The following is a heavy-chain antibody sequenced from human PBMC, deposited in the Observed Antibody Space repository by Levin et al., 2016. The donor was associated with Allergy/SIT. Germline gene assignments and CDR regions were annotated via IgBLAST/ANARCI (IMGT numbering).Heavy chain of an antibody. CDR1: GGTFSSYT. D-gene: IGHD3-10*01. J-gene: IGHJ4*02. V-gene: IGHV1-69*02. CDR2: IIPILGIA. Sequence: SVKVSCKASGGTFSSYTISWVRQAPGQGLEWMGRIIPILGIANYAQKFQGRVTITADKSTSTAYMELSSLRSEDTAVYYCAGNPGPYYGSGSYLEGVVYWGQGTLVTVSS. CDR3: AGNPGPYYGSGSYLEGVVY.